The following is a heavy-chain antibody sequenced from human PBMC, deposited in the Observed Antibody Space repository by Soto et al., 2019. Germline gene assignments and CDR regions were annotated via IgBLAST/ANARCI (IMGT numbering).Heavy chain of an antibody. J-gene: IGHJ6*02. V-gene: IGHV3-33*01. CDR3: ARDPPFWSEFDTWGMDV. CDR2: IWFDGSNK. D-gene: IGHD3-3*01. Sequence: QVQLVESGGGVVQPGRSLRLSCAASGFTFRSYGMHWVRQAPGKGLEWVAVIWFDGSNKYYADSVQGRFTISRDNSKNTLYLHMNSLIAEDTAVYYCARDPPFWSEFDTWGMDVWGQGTTVTVSS. CDR1: GFTFRSYG.